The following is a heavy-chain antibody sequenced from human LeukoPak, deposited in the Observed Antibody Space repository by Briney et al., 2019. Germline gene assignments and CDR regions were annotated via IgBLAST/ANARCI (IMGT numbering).Heavy chain of an antibody. D-gene: IGHD3-22*01. CDR1: GFTFSTYT. CDR2: ISSSSSDI. V-gene: IGHV3-21*01. Sequence: GGSLRLSCAASGFTFSTYTMNWVRQAPGKGLEWVSSISSSSSDIYYADSVKGRFTVSRDNAKNSLYLQMNSLRAEDTAVYYCARDFYYYDSSRYALDIWGQGTMVTVSS. CDR3: ARDFYYYDSSRYALDI. J-gene: IGHJ3*02.